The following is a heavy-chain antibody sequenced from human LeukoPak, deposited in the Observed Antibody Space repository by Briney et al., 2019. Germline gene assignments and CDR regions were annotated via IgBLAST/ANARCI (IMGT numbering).Heavy chain of an antibody. CDR2: IRYDGSNK. D-gene: IGHD6-19*01. J-gene: IGHJ4*02. Sequence: PGGSLRLSCAASGFTFSSYGMHWVRQAPGKGLEWVAFIRYDGSNKYYADSVKGRFTLSRENSKNMLYMQMNSLRAEDTAVYYCAKDEASRIAVAGFFDYWGQGTLVTVSS. CDR1: GFTFSSYG. V-gene: IGHV3-30*02. CDR3: AKDEASRIAVAGFFDY.